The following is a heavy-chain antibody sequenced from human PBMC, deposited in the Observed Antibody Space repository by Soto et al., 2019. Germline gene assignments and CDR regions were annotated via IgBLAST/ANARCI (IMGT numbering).Heavy chain of an antibody. CDR1: GFTFDDYA. J-gene: IGHJ4*02. CDR3: AKVFRKGAFNY. CDR2: ISWNSGSI. Sequence: PGGSLRLSCAASGFTFDDYAMHWVRQAPGKGLEWVSGISWNSGSIGYADSVKGRFTISRDNAKNSLYLQMNSLRAEDTALYYCAKVFRKGAFNYWGQGTLVTVSS. V-gene: IGHV3-9*01. D-gene: IGHD1-26*01.